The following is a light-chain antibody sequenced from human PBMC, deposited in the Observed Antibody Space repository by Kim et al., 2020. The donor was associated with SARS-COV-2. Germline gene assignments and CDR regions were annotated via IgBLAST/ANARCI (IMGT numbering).Light chain of an antibody. V-gene: IGLV6-57*01. CDR2: EDH. J-gene: IGLJ3*02. Sequence: NFMLTQAHSVSGSPGKTVIIPCTRSSGSISSDFVQWVQQRPGTSPTTVIYEDHVRPSGVPDRFSGFVVSSSNSASLTISGLKTEDEADYYCQSFHDNAWVFGGGTQLTVL. CDR1: SGSISSDF. CDR3: QSFHDNAWV.